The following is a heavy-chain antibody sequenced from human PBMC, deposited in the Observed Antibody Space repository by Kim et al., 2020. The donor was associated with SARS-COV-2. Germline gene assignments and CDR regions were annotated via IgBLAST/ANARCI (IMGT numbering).Heavy chain of an antibody. J-gene: IGHJ6*02. CDR1: GGTFSNYA. D-gene: IGHD2-15*01. CDR3: ARGGYCSGGSCYPSNHYNGMEV. V-gene: IGHV1-69*13. Sequence: SVKVSCKASGGTFSNYAISWVRQAPGQGLEWMGGIIPIFGTTNYAQKFQGRVTITADESTSTAYMELCSLRSEDTAVYYCARGGYCSGGSCYPSNHYNGMEVWGQGTTVTVSS. CDR2: IIPIFGTT.